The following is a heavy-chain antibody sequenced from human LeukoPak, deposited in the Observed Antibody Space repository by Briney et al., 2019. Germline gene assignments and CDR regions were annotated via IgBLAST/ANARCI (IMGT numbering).Heavy chain of an antibody. V-gene: IGHV5-51*01. D-gene: IGHD5-18*01. CDR2: IYPGDSDT. Sequence: GEPLQISSKCSGYSFTSNWIACVRQMPAEGLEWMGIIYPGDSDTRYSPSFQGQVTISADRSISTAYLQWRSLKPSDTAMDYCARIPKVDTSMARYFGSWGQGKLVTVSS. CDR1: GYSFTSNW. CDR3: ARIPKVDTSMARYFGS. J-gene: IGHJ4*02.